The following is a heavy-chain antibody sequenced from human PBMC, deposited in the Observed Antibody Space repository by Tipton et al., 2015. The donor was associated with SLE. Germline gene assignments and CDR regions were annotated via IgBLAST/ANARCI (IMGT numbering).Heavy chain of an antibody. J-gene: IGHJ4*02. D-gene: IGHD3-16*01. CDR2: INHSGST. CDR3: ARDGFGV. CDR1: GGTFSAYY. Sequence: TLSLTCAVYGGTFSAYYWSWIRQPPGKGLEWIGEINHSGSTNYNPSFKSRVTISVDTSKNQFSLKLSSVTAADTSVYYCARDGFGVWGQGTLVTVSS. V-gene: IGHV4-34*01.